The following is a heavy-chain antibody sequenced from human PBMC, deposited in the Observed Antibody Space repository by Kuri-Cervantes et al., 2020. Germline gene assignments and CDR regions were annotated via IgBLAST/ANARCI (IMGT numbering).Heavy chain of an antibody. CDR3: ARDHYSSSWFRPGYYYYGMDV. D-gene: IGHD6-13*01. CDR1: GFTFSSYA. CDR2: ISGSGGST. J-gene: IGHJ6*02. Sequence: GGSLRLSCAASGFTFSSYAMSWVRQAPGKGLEWVSAISGSGGSTYYADSVKGRFTISRDNSKNTLYLQMNSLRAEDTAVYYCARDHYSSSWFRPGYYYYGMDVWGQGTTVTVSS. V-gene: IGHV3-23*01.